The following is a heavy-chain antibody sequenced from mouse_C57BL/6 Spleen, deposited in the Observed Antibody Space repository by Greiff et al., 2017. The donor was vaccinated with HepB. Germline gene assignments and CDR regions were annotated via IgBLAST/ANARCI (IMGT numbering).Heavy chain of an antibody. CDR1: GYTFTSYW. CDR2: INPSSGYT. V-gene: IGHV1-7*01. CDR3: AIGGYDVDYAMDY. D-gene: IGHD2-2*01. Sequence: VQGVESGAELAKPGASVKLSCKASGYTFTSYWMHWVKQRPGQGLEWIGYINPSSGYTKYNQKFKDKATLTADKSSSTAYMQLSSLTYEDSAVYYCAIGGYDVDYAMDYWGQGTSVTVSS. J-gene: IGHJ4*01.